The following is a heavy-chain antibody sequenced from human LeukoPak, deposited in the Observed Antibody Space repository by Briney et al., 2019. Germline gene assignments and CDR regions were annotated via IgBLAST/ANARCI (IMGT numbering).Heavy chain of an antibody. D-gene: IGHD3-3*01. J-gene: IGHJ4*02. Sequence: SSETLSLTCTVSGGSISIGDYYWGWIRQPPGKGLEWIGYIYYSGSTYYNPSLKSRFTISVDTSKNQFSLKLSSVTAADTAVYYCASLMKYDFWSGYSRGGYFDYWGQGTLVIVSS. V-gene: IGHV4-30-4*01. CDR1: GGSISIGDYY. CDR2: IYYSGST. CDR3: ASLMKYDFWSGYSRGGYFDY.